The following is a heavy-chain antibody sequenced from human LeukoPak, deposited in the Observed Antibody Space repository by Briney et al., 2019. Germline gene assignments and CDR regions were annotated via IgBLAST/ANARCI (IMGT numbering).Heavy chain of an antibody. V-gene: IGHV3-48*01. J-gene: IGHJ4*02. CDR1: GFTFNTYP. CDR2: IRADTGDI. D-gene: IGHD2-21*01. Sequence: GGSLRLSCEASGFTFNTYPMNWVRQAPVKGLEWISNIRADTGDIYYADSVRGRFTNSRDNAGNSLYLQMNNLRVEDTAVYYCARDDMWSFDYWGQGILVTVSS. CDR3: ARDDMWSFDY.